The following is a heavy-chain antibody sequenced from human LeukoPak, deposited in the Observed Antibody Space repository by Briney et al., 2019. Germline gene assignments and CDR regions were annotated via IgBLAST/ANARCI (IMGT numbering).Heavy chain of an antibody. CDR2: ISYDGSNK. CDR3: AKGERKTTVTTVHDY. Sequence: QSGGSLRLSCAASGFAFSIYGMHWARQAPGKGLEWVAIISYDGSNKYYADSVKGRFTISRDNSKNTLYLQMNTLRAEDTAVYYCAKGERKTTVTTVHDYWGQGTLVTVSS. CDR1: GFAFSIYG. V-gene: IGHV3-30*18. D-gene: IGHD4-11*01. J-gene: IGHJ4*02.